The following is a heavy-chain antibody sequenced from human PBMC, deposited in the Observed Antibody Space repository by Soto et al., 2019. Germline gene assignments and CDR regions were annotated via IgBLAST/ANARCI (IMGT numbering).Heavy chain of an antibody. CDR3: AREENRCWGSPRGYYFDY. J-gene: IGHJ4*02. Sequence: QVQLVESGGGLVNPGGSLRLSCAASGFTFSDYYMSWIRQAPGKGLEWVSYISNSGSSVHYADSVKGRFTISRDNAKNTLYLQMNSLRADDTAFYYCAREENRCWGSPRGYYFDYGGQGTLVTVSS. CDR1: GFTFSDYY. V-gene: IGHV3-11*01. D-gene: IGHD3-16*01. CDR2: ISNSGSSV.